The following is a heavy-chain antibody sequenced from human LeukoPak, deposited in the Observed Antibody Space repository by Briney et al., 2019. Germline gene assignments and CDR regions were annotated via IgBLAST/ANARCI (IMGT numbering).Heavy chain of an antibody. Sequence: GGSLRLSCAASGFTFSSYAMSWVRQAPGKGLEWVSAISGSGGSTYYADSVKGRFTISRDNSKNTLYLQMNSLRVEDTAVYYCAKDPPRYYDSSGYFDYWGQGTLVTVSS. CDR1: GFTFSSYA. D-gene: IGHD3-22*01. J-gene: IGHJ4*02. CDR3: AKDPPRYYDSSGYFDY. V-gene: IGHV3-23*01. CDR2: ISGSGGST.